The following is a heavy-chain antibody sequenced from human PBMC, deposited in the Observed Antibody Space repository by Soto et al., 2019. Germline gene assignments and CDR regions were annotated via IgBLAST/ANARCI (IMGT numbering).Heavy chain of an antibody. J-gene: IGHJ4*02. D-gene: IGHD3-10*01. CDR3: AKVPKWFGELIAFDY. CDR1: GFTFSSYA. V-gene: IGHV3-23*01. Sequence: EVQLLESGGGLVQPGGSLRLSCAASGFTFSSYAMSWVRQAPGKGLEWVSAISGSGGSTYYADSVKGRFTISRDNSNNTLYLQMNSLRAEDTAVYYCAKVPKWFGELIAFDYWGQGTLVTVSS. CDR2: ISGSGGST.